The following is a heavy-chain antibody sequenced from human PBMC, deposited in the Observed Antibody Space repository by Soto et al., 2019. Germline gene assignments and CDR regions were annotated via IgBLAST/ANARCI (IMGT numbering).Heavy chain of an antibody. J-gene: IGHJ4*02. CDR3: AKDGGPAYCNSPGCSAEHFDY. CDR2: VYNGNT. V-gene: IGHV4-4*08. Sequence: SETLSLTCTISGGSISGYYWTWIRQSPGKGLEYIGYVYNGNTNYNPSLNSRVTISVDMSKNQFSLKLSSVTAADTAVYYCAKDGGPAYCNSPGCSAEHFDYWGRGTQVTVSS. CDR1: GGSISGYY. D-gene: IGHD2-2*01.